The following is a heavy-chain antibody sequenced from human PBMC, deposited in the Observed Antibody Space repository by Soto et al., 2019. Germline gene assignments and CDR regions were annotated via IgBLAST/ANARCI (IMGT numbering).Heavy chain of an antibody. V-gene: IGHV4-34*02. J-gene: IGHJ4*02. CDR3: ERGQRRGGSSGWSL. CDR1: GESFSGYGGPFSGYY. CDR2: INHRGGT. Sequence: QVQLQQCGAGQLKPSETLSLTCAVHGESFSGYGGPFSGYYWSWIRQTPGKGLEWIGEINHRGGTNNNASHKSRVTISADTPKNQFSLNLNSVTAADTAVYYCERGQRRGGSSGWSLWGQGTLVTVSS. D-gene: IGHD6-19*01.